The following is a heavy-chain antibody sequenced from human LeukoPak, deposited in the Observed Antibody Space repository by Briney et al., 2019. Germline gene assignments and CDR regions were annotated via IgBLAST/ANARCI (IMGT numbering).Heavy chain of an antibody. CDR2: LSYDGSNT. D-gene: IGHD3-22*01. CDR1: GFTFSRYG. V-gene: IGHV3-30*18. CDR3: AKEGYDSSGSFDY. Sequence: GGSLRLSCAASGFTFSRYGMHWVRQAPGKGLEWVAVLSYDGSNTYYADSVKGRFTISRDKSKNTLYLQMNSLRAEDTAVYYCAKEGYDSSGSFDYWGQGTLVTVSS. J-gene: IGHJ4*02.